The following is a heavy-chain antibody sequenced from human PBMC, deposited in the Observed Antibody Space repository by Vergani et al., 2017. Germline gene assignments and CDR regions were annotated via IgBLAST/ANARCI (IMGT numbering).Heavy chain of an antibody. D-gene: IGHD1-26*01. V-gene: IGHV4-59*01. CDR1: GGSISSYY. Sequence: QVQLQESGPGLVKPSETLSLTCTVSGGSISSYYWSWIRQPPGKGLEWIGYIYYSGSTNYNPSLKSRVTISVDTSKNQFSLKLSSVTAADTAVYYCAKAKWELDYFDYWGQGTLVTVSS. CDR3: AKAKWELDYFDY. CDR2: IYYSGST. J-gene: IGHJ4*02.